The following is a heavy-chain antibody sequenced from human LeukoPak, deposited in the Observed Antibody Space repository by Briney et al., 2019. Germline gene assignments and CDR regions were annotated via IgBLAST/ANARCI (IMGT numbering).Heavy chain of an antibody. Sequence: GGSLRLSCAASGFTFSSYGMHWVRQAPGKGLEWVAVIWYDGSNKYYADSVKGRFTISRDNSKNTLYLQMNSLRAEDTAVYYCARDGYYDGIGYYYGMDVWGQGTTVTVSS. CDR1: GFTFSSYG. V-gene: IGHV3-33*01. CDR3: ARDGYYDGIGYYYGMDV. J-gene: IGHJ6*02. D-gene: IGHD3-3*01. CDR2: IWYDGSNK.